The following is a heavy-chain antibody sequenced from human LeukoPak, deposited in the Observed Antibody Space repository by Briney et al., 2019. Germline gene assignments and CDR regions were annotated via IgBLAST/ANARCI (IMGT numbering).Heavy chain of an antibody. J-gene: IGHJ4*02. CDR2: ISSSSSYI. CDR1: GFTLSHYY. V-gene: IGHV3-11*06. D-gene: IGHD5-18*01. Sequence: GGSLRLSCAASGFTLSHYYMTWIRQAPGKGLEWLSCISSSSSYIYYADSVKGRFTISRDNAKNSLYLQMNSLRAEDTAVYYCARDKSTAMANFDYWGQGTLVTVSS. CDR3: ARDKSTAMANFDY.